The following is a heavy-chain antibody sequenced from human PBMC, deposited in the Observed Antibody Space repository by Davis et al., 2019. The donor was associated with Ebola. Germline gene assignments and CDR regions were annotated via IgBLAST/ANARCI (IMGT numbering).Heavy chain of an antibody. CDR2: ISGSGGST. CDR3: ARDVWELLSFDY. Sequence: GGSLRLSCAASGFTFSSYAMSWVRQAPGKGLEWVSAISGSGGSTYYADSVKGRFTISRDKSRNTLYLQMDSLRAEDTAVYYCARDVWELLSFDYWGQGTLVTVSS. V-gene: IGHV3-23*01. D-gene: IGHD1-26*01. J-gene: IGHJ4*02. CDR1: GFTFSSYA.